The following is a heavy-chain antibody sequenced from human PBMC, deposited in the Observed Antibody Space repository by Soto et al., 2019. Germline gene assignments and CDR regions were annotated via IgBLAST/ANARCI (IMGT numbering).Heavy chain of an antibody. V-gene: IGHV1-3*01. D-gene: IGHD2-21*01. CDR3: ARDADSVPYYFDF. Sequence: QVQLLQSGAEVRKPGASVKISCQASGYTFISYTMHWVRQAPGQRPEWMGWINAGHGATKYSPKFQGRVTITRDTSASTGYMELSSLGYEDTAVYYCARDADSVPYYFDFWGQGTLVTVSS. J-gene: IGHJ4*01. CDR1: GYTFISYT. CDR2: INAGHGAT.